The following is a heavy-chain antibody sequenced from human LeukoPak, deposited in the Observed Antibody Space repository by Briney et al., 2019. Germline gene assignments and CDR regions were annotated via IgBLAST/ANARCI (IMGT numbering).Heavy chain of an antibody. V-gene: IGHV4-59*08. D-gene: IGHD6-13*01. CDR1: GGSIRSYY. CDR2: IHYTGST. CDR3: ARHSSSWYPDY. Sequence: SETLSLTCTVSGGSIRSYYWSWLRQPPGRGLEWIGYIHYTGSTNYNPSLKSRVTISVDTSKNQFSLQLSSVTATDTAVYFCARHSSSWYPDYWGQGTLVTVSS. J-gene: IGHJ4*02.